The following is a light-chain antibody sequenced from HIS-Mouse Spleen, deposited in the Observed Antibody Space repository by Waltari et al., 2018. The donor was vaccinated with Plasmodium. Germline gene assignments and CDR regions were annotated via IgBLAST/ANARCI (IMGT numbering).Light chain of an antibody. CDR2: EGS. V-gene: IGLV2-23*01. CDR3: CSYAGSSTYV. Sequence: QSALTQPASVSGSPGPSITISCTGTSSYVGEYNLVPWYQQHPGKASKLMIYEGSKRPSGVSNRFSGSKSGNTASLTISGLQAEDEADYYCCSYAGSSTYVFGTGTKVTVL. CDR1: SSYVGEYNL. J-gene: IGLJ1*01.